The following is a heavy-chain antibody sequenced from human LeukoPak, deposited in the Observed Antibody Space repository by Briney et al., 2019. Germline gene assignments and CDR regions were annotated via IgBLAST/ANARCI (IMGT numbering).Heavy chain of an antibody. CDR2: ISYDGSNK. V-gene: IGHV3-30-3*01. CDR3: ARERYGSGDIDY. D-gene: IGHD3-10*01. J-gene: IGHJ4*02. CDR1: GFTFSDYA. Sequence: GGSLRLSCAASGFTFSDYAMYWVRQAPGKGLEWVALISYDGSNKYYADSVKGRFTISRDTSKSTLYLQMNSLRAEDTAVYYCARERYGSGDIDYWGQGTLVTVSS.